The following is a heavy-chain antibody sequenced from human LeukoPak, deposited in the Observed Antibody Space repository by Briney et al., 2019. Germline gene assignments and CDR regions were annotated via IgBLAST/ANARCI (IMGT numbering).Heavy chain of an antibody. CDR2: ITWNSNNI. Sequence: GRSLRLSCAASGFTFDDYAMHWVRQTPGKGLEWVSGITWNSNNIAYADSVKGRFTISRDNAKNSLYLQMNSLRAEDTALYYCAKGPDGFSWGQGTLVTVSS. J-gene: IGHJ5*02. D-gene: IGHD3-3*01. CDR3: AKGPDGFS. V-gene: IGHV3-9*01. CDR1: GFTFDDYA.